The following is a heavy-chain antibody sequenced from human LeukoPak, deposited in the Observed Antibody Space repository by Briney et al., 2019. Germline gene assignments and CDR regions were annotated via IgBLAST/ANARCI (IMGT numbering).Heavy chain of an antibody. CDR2: IYYSGST. J-gene: IGHJ5*02. Sequence: PSETLSLTCTVSGGSISSYYWSWIRQPPGKGLEWLGYIYYSGSTNYNPSLKSRVTISVDTSKNQFSLKLSSVTAADTAVYYCASHYCSSTSCPNSWFDPWGQGTLVTVSS. D-gene: IGHD2-2*01. V-gene: IGHV4-59*01. CDR3: ASHYCSSTSCPNSWFDP. CDR1: GGSISSYY.